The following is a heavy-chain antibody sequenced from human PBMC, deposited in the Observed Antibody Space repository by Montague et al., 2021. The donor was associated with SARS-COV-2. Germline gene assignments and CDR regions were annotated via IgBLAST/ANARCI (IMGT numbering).Heavy chain of an antibody. Sequence: SETLSLTCAVYGGSLSGYYWSWIRQPPGKGLEWIGEINHSGSTNYNPSLKSRVTISLDTSKNQFSLKLSSVAAADTAVYHCARHRRYDVVTYYPDFWGQGILVTVSS. CDR3: ARHRRYDVVTYYPDF. D-gene: IGHD3-9*01. CDR1: GGSLSGYY. CDR2: INHSGST. V-gene: IGHV4-34*01. J-gene: IGHJ4*02.